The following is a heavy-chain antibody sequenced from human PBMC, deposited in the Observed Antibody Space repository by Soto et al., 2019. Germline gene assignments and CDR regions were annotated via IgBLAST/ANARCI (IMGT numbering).Heavy chain of an antibody. Sequence: SQTLSLTCAISGDSVSSNSAALNWMMQSPSRGLEWLGRTYYRSKWYNDYAVSVKSRITINPDTSKNQFSLQLNSVTPEDTAVYYCAREGYSSSWLLGDYYYYGMDVWVQGTTVTVSS. CDR3: AREGYSSSWLLGDYYYYGMDV. V-gene: IGHV6-1*01. CDR2: TYYRSKWYN. CDR1: GDSVSSNSAA. D-gene: IGHD6-13*01. J-gene: IGHJ6*02.